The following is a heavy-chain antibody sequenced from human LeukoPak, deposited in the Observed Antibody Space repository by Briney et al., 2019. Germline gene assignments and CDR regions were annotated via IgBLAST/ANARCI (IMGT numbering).Heavy chain of an antibody. Sequence: PGGSLRLSCAASGFTFSKYLMLWVRQAPGKGLESVSRINTDGTVTTYADSVKGRFTVSRDNADNTMFLQMNSVRDEDTAVYYCARLTGWDNYYSYMDVWGKGTTVTVSS. D-gene: IGHD6-19*01. CDR1: GFTFSKYL. CDR3: ARLTGWDNYYSYMDV. V-gene: IGHV3-74*01. J-gene: IGHJ6*03. CDR2: INTDGTVT.